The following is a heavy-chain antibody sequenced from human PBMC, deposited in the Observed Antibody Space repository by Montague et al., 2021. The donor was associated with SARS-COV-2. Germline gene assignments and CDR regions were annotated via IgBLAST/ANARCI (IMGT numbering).Heavy chain of an antibody. Sequence: CAISGDSVSNNRAAWNWVRQSPSRGLEWLGRTYYTSKWYNDYAXFVKSRITINPDTSKNQVSLRLNSVTPEDTAIYFCAREVDNYFGYWGQGTLVTVSS. D-gene: IGHD3-9*01. V-gene: IGHV6-1*01. J-gene: IGHJ4*02. CDR2: TYYTSKWYN. CDR1: GDSVSNNRAA. CDR3: AREVDNYFGY.